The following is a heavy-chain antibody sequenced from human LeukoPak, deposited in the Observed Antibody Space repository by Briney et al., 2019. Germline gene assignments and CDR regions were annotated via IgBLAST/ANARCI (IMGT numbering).Heavy chain of an antibody. V-gene: IGHV3-66*02. CDR3: ARDSTTVTTDY. CDR1: GFTVSSNY. CDR2: IYSGGTT. D-gene: IGHD4-17*01. Sequence: GGSLRPSCAASGFTVSSNYMSWVRQAPGKGLEWVSVIYSGGTTYYADSVKGRFTISRDNSKNMLYLQMNSLRAEDTAVYYCARDSTTVTTDYWGQGTLVTVSS. J-gene: IGHJ4*02.